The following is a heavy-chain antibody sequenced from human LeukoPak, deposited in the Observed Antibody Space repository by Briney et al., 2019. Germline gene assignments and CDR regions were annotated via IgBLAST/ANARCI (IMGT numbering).Heavy chain of an antibody. D-gene: IGHD6-25*01. V-gene: IGHV4-34*01. J-gene: IGHJ4*02. CDR1: GGSFSGYY. CDR3: ARGRSG. Sequence: SETLSLTCAVYGGSFSGYYWSWIRQPPGKGLEWIGEINHSGSTNYNPSLKSRVTISVDTSKNQFSLKLSSATAADTAVYYCARGRSGWGQGTLVTVSS. CDR2: INHSGST.